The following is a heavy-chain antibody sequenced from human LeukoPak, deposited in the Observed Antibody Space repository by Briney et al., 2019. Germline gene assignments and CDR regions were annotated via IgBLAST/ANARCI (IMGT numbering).Heavy chain of an antibody. V-gene: IGHV3-23*01. J-gene: IGHJ3*02. CDR1: GFTFSSYA. Sequence: GGSLRLSCAASGFTFSSYAMSWVRQAPGKGLEWVSSISGSGGSTYYADSVRGRLTVSRDNSRNTLALQMNSLRAEDTAVYYCAGSPTVDAAFDIWGQGTMVTVPS. D-gene: IGHD4-23*01. CDR2: ISGSGGST. CDR3: AGSPTVDAAFDI.